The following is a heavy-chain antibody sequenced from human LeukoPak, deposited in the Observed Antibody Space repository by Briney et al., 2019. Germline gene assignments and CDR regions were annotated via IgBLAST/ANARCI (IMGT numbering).Heavy chain of an antibody. D-gene: IGHD6-6*01. CDR1: GFTFSSYS. J-gene: IGHJ4*02. V-gene: IGHV3-21*01. CDR2: ISSSSSYI. CDR3: ARAGAAREFDY. Sequence: GGSLRLSCAASGFTFSSYSMNWVRQAPGKGLEWVSSISSSSSYIYYADSVKGRFTISRGNAKNSLYLQMNSLRAEDTAVYYCARAGAAREFDYWGQGTLVTVSS.